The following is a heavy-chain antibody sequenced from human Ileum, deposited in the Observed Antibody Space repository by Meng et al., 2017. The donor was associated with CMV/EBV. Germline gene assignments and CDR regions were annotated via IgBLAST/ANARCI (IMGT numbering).Heavy chain of an antibody. CDR3: AKGGYYDILTSPPPELHFDF. D-gene: IGHD3-9*01. CDR1: NYA. V-gene: IGHV3-23*01. Sequence: NYAMNWVRQAPGKGLEWVSVISGSGGSDFYSDSVKGRFTISRDNSQKTLYLQMNNLSAEDTAVYYCAKGGYYDILTSPPPELHFDFWGQGALVTVSS. CDR2: ISGSGGSD. J-gene: IGHJ4*02.